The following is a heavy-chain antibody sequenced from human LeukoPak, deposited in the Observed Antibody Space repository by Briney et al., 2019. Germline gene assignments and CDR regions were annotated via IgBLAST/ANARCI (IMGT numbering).Heavy chain of an antibody. J-gene: IGHJ6*03. D-gene: IGHD3-10*01. CDR3: ARVYYGSGSLHYYYYYMDV. Sequence: GSLRLSCAASGFTFSSYWMSWVRQAPGKGLEWVANIKQDGSEKYYVDSVKGRFTISRDNAKNSLYLQMNSLRAEDTAVYYCARVYYGSGSLHYYYYYMDVWGKGTTVTISS. CDR2: IKQDGSEK. CDR1: GFTFSSYW. V-gene: IGHV3-7*01.